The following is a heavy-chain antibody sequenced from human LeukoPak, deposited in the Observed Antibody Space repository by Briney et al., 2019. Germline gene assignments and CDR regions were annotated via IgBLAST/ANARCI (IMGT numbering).Heavy chain of an antibody. D-gene: IGHD3-16*01. CDR3: TRGGSDYMDV. J-gene: IGHJ6*03. Sequence: GGSLRLSCAASGFTFSGSAMHWVRQASGKGLEWVGRIRTKANSYATTYAASVKGRFTVSRDDSKNTAYLQMNSLEPDDTAVYYCTRGGSDYMDVWGKGTTVTVSS. V-gene: IGHV3-73*01. CDR1: GFTFSGSA. CDR2: IRTKANSYAT.